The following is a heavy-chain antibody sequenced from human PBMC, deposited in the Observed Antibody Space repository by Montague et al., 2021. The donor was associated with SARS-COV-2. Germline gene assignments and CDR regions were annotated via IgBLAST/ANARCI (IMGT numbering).Heavy chain of an antibody. D-gene: IGHD5-24*01. Sequence: SETLSLTCTVSGGSISSYCWSWIRQPPGKGLEWIGYIYYSGSTNYNPPLKSRVTISVDTSKNQFSLKLSSVTAADTAVYYCARVFPRWLQFDPYFDYWGQGTLVTVPS. CDR2: IYYSGST. V-gene: IGHV4-59*01. J-gene: IGHJ4*02. CDR3: ARVFPRWLQFDPYFDY. CDR1: GGSISSYC.